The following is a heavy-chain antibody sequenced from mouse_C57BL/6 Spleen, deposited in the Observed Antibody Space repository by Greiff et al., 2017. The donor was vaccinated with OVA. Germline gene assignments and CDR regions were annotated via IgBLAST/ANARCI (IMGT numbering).Heavy chain of an antibody. CDR1: GYSFTGYF. D-gene: IGHD2-4*01. V-gene: IGHV1-20*01. CDR2: INPYNGDT. CDR3: ASDYDYDERAMDY. J-gene: IGHJ4*01. Sequence: VTLKESGPELVKPGDSVKISCKASGYSFTGYFMNWVMQSHGKSLEWIGRINPYNGDTFYNQKFKGKATLTVDKSSSTAHMELRSLTSEDSAVYYCASDYDYDERAMDYWGQGTSVTVSS.